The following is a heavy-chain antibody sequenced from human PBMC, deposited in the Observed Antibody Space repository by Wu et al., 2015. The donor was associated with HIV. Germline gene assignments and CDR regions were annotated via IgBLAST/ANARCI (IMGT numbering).Heavy chain of an antibody. J-gene: IGHJ4*02. V-gene: IGHV1-18*04. D-gene: IGHD3-22*01. CDR3: ARDSTPDYYDSSGYYY. Sequence: QVQLVQSGAEVKKPGASVKVSCKASGYTFTGYYMHWVRQAPGQGLEWMGWISAYNGNTNYAQKLQGRVTMTTDTSTSTAYMELRSLRSDDTAVYYCARDSTPDYYDSSGYYYWGQGTLVTVSS. CDR1: GYTFTGYY. CDR2: ISAYNGNT.